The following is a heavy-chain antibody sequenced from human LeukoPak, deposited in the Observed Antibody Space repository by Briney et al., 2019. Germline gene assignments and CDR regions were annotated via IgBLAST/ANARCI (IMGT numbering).Heavy chain of an antibody. CDR1: GFTFSSYV. CDR2: ISASGGNT. D-gene: IGHD2-21*02. CDR3: ARGGDWYGY. V-gene: IGHV3-23*01. J-gene: IGHJ4*02. Sequence: GGSPRLSCAASGFTFSSYVMTWVRQAPGKGLEWVSAISASGGNTYYADSVKGRFTISRDNSKNTLYLQMNSLRAEDTAVYYCARGGDWYGYWGQGTLVTV.